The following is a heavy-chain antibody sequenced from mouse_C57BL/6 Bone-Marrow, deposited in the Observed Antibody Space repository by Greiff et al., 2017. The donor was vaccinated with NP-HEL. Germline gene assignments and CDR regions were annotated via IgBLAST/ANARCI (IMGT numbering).Heavy chain of an antibody. CDR1: GYTFTDYY. Sequence: VQLQQSGPVLVKPGASVKMSCKASGYTFTDYYMNWVKQSHGKSLEWIGVINPYNGGTSYNQKFKGKATLTVDKSSSTAYMELNSLTSEDSAVYYCARHYGSSYFDYWGQGTTLTVSS. CDR2: INPYNGGT. CDR3: ARHYGSSYFDY. V-gene: IGHV1-19*01. D-gene: IGHD1-1*01. J-gene: IGHJ2*01.